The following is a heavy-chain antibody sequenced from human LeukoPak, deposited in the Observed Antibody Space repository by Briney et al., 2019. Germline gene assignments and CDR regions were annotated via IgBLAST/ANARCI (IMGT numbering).Heavy chain of an antibody. Sequence: GGSLRLSCAASGFSFSRFGMNWVRQAPGKGLEWISYISSSSGAIYYADSVKGRFTISRDNAKNSLYLQMSSLRDEDTAIYYCAQKGGTDHWGQGTLVTVSS. CDR1: GFSFSRFG. J-gene: IGHJ4*02. D-gene: IGHD2-15*01. V-gene: IGHV3-48*02. CDR2: ISSSSGAI. CDR3: AQKGGTDH.